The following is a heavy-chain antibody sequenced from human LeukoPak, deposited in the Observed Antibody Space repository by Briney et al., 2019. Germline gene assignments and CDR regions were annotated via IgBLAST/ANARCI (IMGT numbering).Heavy chain of an antibody. J-gene: IGHJ4*02. Sequence: SETLSHTCTVSGGSISSSSYYWGWIRQPPGKGLEWIGSIYYSGSTYYNPSLKSRVTISVDTSKNQFSLKLSSVTAADTAVYYCARVHGRPREYSYGYGVRYYFDYWGQGTLVTVSS. CDR2: IYYSGST. CDR1: GGSISSSSYY. CDR3: ARVHGRPREYSYGYGVRYYFDY. V-gene: IGHV4-39*01. D-gene: IGHD5-18*01.